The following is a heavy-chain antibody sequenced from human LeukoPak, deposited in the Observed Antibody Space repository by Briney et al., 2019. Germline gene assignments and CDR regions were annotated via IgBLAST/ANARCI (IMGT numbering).Heavy chain of an antibody. V-gene: IGHV4-61*01. CDR2: IYYSGST. CDR3: AKDVLSGTYYYFDQ. CDR1: GGSVSSGSYY. Sequence: SETLSLTCTVSGGSVSSGSYYWSWIRQPPGKGLEWIGYIYYSGSTNYNPSLKSRVTISVDTSKNQFSLKLSSVTAADTAVYYCAKDVLSGTYYYFDQWGQGTLVTVSS. J-gene: IGHJ4*02. D-gene: IGHD1-26*01.